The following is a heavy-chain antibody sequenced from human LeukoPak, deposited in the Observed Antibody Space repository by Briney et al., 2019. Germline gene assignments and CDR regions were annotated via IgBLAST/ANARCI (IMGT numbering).Heavy chain of an antibody. CDR2: ISGSSSHI. CDR3: ASFDY. J-gene: IGHJ4*02. CDR1: GFTFSTYS. Sequence: GGSLRLSYAASGFTFSTYSMNWVRQAPGKGLEWVSSISGSSSHIYYADSVKGRFTISRDNAKNSLYLQMSSLRAEDTAVYYCASFDYWGQGTLVTVSS. V-gene: IGHV3-21*01.